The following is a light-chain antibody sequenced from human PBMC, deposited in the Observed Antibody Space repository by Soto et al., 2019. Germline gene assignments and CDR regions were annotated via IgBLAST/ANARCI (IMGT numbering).Light chain of an antibody. CDR3: CSYAGRTTPYV. CDR1: SSDVGSYNL. J-gene: IGLJ1*01. V-gene: IGLV2-23*02. Sequence: QSALTQPASVSGSPGQAITISCTGTSSDVGSYNLVSWYQHHPGKATKPMIYEVSERPSVVSNRFSGYKSGNTASLTISGLQAEDEADYYCCSYAGRTTPYVFGTGTKVTVL. CDR2: EVS.